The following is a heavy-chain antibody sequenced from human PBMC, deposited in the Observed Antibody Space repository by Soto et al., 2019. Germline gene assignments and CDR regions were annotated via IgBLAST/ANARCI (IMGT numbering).Heavy chain of an antibody. CDR1: GFTFSSYS. D-gene: IGHD2-15*01. CDR2: ISSSSSYI. Sequence: EVQLVESGGGLVKPGGSLRLSCAASGFTFSSYSMNWVRQAPGKGLEWVSSISSSSSYIYYADSVKGRFTISRDNAKNSLYLQMNSMRAEDTAVYYYARVGGYYYYYMDVWGKGTKVTVSS. J-gene: IGHJ6*03. CDR3: ARVGGYYYYYMDV. V-gene: IGHV3-21*01.